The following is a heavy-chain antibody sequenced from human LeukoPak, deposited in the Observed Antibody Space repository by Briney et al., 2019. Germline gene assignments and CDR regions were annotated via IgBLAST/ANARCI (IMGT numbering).Heavy chain of an antibody. Sequence: GGSLRLSCAASGFTFSSYAMSWVRQAPGKGLEWVSAVSGTGLTTYYADSVKGRFIVSRDNAKNSLYLQMNSLRAEDTAVYYCARGEIYSYGSSDYWGQGTLVTVSS. J-gene: IGHJ4*02. CDR3: ARGEIYSYGSSDY. V-gene: IGHV3-23*01. CDR1: GFTFSSYA. D-gene: IGHD5-18*01. CDR2: VSGTGLTT.